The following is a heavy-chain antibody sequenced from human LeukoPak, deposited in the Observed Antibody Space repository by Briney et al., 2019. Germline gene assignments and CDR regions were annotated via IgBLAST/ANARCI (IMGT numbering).Heavy chain of an antibody. V-gene: IGHV4-59*01. CDR3: ARGGSYYDY. Sequence: SETLSLTCTVSGGSISSYYWSWIRQPPGKGLEWIGYIYYSGSTNYNPSLKSRVSISVDTSKNQFYLKLSSVTAADAALYYCARGGSYYDYWGQGTLVAVSS. CDR2: IYYSGST. J-gene: IGHJ4*02. CDR1: GGSISSYY. D-gene: IGHD1-26*01.